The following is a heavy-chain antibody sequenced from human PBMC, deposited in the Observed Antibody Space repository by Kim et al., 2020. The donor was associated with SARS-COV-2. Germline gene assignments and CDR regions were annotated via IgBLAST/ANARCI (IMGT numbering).Heavy chain of an antibody. CDR1: GFTFSSYA. J-gene: IGHJ4*02. Sequence: GGSLRLSCAASGFTFSSYAMSWVRQAPGKGLEWVSVIYSGGSSTYYADSVKGRFTISRDNSKNTLYLQMNSLRAEDTAVYYCAKQLWFGGNWGQGTLVTV. V-gene: IGHV3-23*03. CDR2: IYSGGSST. D-gene: IGHD3-10*01. CDR3: AKQLWFGGN.